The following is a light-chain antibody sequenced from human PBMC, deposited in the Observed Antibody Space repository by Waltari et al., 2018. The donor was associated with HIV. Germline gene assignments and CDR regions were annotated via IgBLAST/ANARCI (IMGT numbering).Light chain of an antibody. CDR2: MLS. Sequence: QSALAQPASVSGSPGQSITISCAGAVVDTGPEIHVSWYQQHPGPAPRRIIYMLSSRASGVSDRFSGSSAGMAATLTISGRQSDDEAHYYCSSYSTITSVFVFGTGTRVTVL. J-gene: IGLJ1*01. CDR1: VVDTGPEIH. CDR3: SSYSTITSVFV. V-gene: IGLV2-23*02.